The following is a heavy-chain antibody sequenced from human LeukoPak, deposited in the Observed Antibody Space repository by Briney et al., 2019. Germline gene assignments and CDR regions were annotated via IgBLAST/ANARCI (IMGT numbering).Heavy chain of an antibody. J-gene: IGHJ4*02. CDR3: ARDIHPTKLVVITASGVY. Sequence: PGRSLRLSCAASGFTFSSYAMHWVRQAPGKGLEWVAVISYDGSNKYYADSVKGRFTISRDNSKNTLYLQMNSLRAEDTAVYYCARDIHPTKLVVITASGVYWGQGTLVTVSS. V-gene: IGHV3-30*01. CDR1: GFTFSSYA. D-gene: IGHD3-22*01. CDR2: ISYDGSNK.